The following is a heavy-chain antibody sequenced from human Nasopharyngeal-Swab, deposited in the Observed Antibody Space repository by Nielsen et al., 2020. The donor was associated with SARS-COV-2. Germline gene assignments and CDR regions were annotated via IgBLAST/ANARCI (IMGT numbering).Heavy chain of an antibody. J-gene: IGHJ3*02. CDR3: ASDCSTTSCYTPGADAFHI. CDR1: GGSVGSDSYY. CDR2: VYYSGSP. V-gene: IGHV4-61*01. Sequence: GSLRLSCTVSGGSVGSDSYYWSWIRQPPGKGLEWIGYVYYSGSPSYNPSLESRVAISVDTSKNQFSLILTSVTAADTAVYYCASDCSTTSCYTPGADAFHIWGQGTMVTVSS. D-gene: IGHD2-2*02.